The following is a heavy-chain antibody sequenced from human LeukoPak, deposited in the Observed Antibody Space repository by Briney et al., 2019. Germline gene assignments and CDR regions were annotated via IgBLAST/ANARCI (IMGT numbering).Heavy chain of an antibody. CDR1: GFTFDDYA. Sequence: LRLSCAASGFTFDDYAMHWVRQAPGKGLEWVSGISWNSGSIGYADSVKGRFTISRDNAKNSLYLQMNSLRAEDTALYYCAKGGRWAADYWGQGTLVTVSS. CDR3: AKGGRWAADY. V-gene: IGHV3-9*01. D-gene: IGHD4-23*01. J-gene: IGHJ4*02. CDR2: ISWNSGSI.